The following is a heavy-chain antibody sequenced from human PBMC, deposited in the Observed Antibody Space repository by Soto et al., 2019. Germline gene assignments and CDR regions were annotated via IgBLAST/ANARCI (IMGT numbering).Heavy chain of an antibody. Sequence: QVQLVESGGGVVQPGRSLRLSCAASGFTFSSYAMHWVRQAPGKGLEWVAVISYDGSNKYYADSVKGRFTISRDNSKNPLYLQMNSLRAEDTAVYYCARGKAWGWELAVYFDYWGQGTLVTVSS. CDR2: ISYDGSNK. D-gene: IGHD1-26*01. CDR1: GFTFSSYA. J-gene: IGHJ4*02. V-gene: IGHV3-30-3*01. CDR3: ARGKAWGWELAVYFDY.